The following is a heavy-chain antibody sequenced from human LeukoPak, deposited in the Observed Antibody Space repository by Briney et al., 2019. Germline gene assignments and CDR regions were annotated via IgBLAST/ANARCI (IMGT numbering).Heavy chain of an antibody. D-gene: IGHD3-22*01. J-gene: IGHJ4*02. V-gene: IGHV3-11*04. Sequence: PGGSLRLSCAASGFTFSDYYMSWIRQAPGKGLEWVSYISSSGSTIYYADSVKGRFTISRDNSKNTLYLQMNSLRAEDTVVYYCARSTYYYDSSGYSDSYYFDYWGQGTLVTVSS. CDR1: GFTFSDYY. CDR2: ISSSGSTI. CDR3: ARSTYYYDSSGYSDSYYFDY.